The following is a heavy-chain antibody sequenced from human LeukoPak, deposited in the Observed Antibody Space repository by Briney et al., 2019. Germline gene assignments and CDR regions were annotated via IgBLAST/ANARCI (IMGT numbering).Heavy chain of an antibody. J-gene: IGHJ2*01. Sequence: ASVKVSCKASGYTFTSYDINWVRQATGQGLEWMGWMNPNSSNTGYAQKFQGRVTMTRNTSISTAYMELSSLRSEDTAVYYCARVGSSSYGYAWYFDLWGRGTLVTVSS. V-gene: IGHV1-8*01. D-gene: IGHD5-18*01. CDR2: MNPNSSNT. CDR3: ARVGSSSYGYAWYFDL. CDR1: GYTFTSYD.